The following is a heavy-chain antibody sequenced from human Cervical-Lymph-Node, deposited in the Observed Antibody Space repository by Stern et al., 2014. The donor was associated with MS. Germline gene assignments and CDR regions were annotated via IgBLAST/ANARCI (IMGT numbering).Heavy chain of an antibody. V-gene: IGHV5-51*01. Sequence: VHLVESGAEVKKPGESLKISCKGSEYNFNTHWIAWVRQMPGKGLEWLGNIFPGNSDSTYHPSLQGQVSISADKSITTAYLHFSSLKASDSAMYFCARHGGPNWNHEAHNWFDPWGQGTLVTVSS. CDR2: IFPGNSDS. J-gene: IGHJ5*02. CDR1: EYNFNTHW. CDR3: ARHGGPNWNHEAHNWFDP. D-gene: IGHD1-14*01.